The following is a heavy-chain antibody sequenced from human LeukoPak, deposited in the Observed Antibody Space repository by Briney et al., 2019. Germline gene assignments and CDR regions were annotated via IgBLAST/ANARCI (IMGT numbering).Heavy chain of an antibody. CDR3: AREVRGDYFDF. V-gene: IGHV3-53*01. J-gene: IGHJ4*02. Sequence: GGSLRLSCAVSGFTVSSNYINWVRQAPGKGLEWVSVIHAGGTTFYTDSVKGRFTISRDNSKNTLYLQMNSLRADDTAVYYCAREVRGDYFDFWGQGTLVTVSS. CDR2: IHAGGTT. D-gene: IGHD3-16*01. CDR1: GFTVSSNY.